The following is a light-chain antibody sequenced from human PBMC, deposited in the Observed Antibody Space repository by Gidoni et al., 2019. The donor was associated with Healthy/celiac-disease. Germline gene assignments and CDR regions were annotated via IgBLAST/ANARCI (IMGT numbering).Light chain of an antibody. CDR1: QSVLYSSNNKNY. J-gene: IGKJ5*01. CDR3: QQYYSTPPIT. Sequence: DIVITQSPASLAVSLGERATIHCKSSQSVLYSSNNKNYLAWYQQKPGQPPKLLIYWASTRESGVPDRFSGSGSGTDFTLTISSLQAEDVAVYYCQQYYSTPPITFGQGTRLEIK. V-gene: IGKV4-1*01. CDR2: WAS.